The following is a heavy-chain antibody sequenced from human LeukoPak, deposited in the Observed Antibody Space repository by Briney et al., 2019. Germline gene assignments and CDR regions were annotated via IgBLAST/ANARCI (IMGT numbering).Heavy chain of an antibody. CDR1: AYRFTNYC. CDR2: ICPGDSDT. D-gene: IGHD1-26*01. J-gene: IGHJ4*02. Sequence: GESLKISCMGSAYRFTNYCIAWVRQMAGKGLEWMGFICPGDSDTRYSPSFQGQVTISADKSISTAYLQWNSLKASDSAVYYCARRTPGTYLFDYWGQGALVTVSS. CDR3: ARRTPGTYLFDY. V-gene: IGHV5-51*01.